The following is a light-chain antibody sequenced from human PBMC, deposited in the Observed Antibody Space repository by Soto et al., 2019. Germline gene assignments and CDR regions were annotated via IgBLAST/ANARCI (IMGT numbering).Light chain of an antibody. V-gene: IGLV1-40*01. J-gene: IGLJ2*01. CDR3: HSYDSTLSASI. CDR2: GNT. Sequence: QSVLTQAPSVSGAPGQRVTISCTGSSSNIGAGYDVHWYHQLPGTAPKLLIFGNTNRPSGVPDRFSGSKSGTSASLAINGLQADDEANYYCHSYDSTLSASIFGGGTQLTVL. CDR1: SSNIGAGYD.